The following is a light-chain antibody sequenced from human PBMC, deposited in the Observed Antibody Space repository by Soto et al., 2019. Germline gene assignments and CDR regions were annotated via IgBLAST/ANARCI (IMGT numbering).Light chain of an antibody. Sequence: QSLPSQPAAVSWSPGQAITISCTGTSSDVGLYDYVSWYQQHPGKAPQLMIYAVSNRPSGVSNRFSASKSGNAASLFISGLQAEDEADYYCSSYTSDSSYVFGSGTKVTVL. CDR2: AVS. V-gene: IGLV2-14*01. CDR1: SSDVGLYDY. J-gene: IGLJ1*01. CDR3: SSYTSDSSYV.